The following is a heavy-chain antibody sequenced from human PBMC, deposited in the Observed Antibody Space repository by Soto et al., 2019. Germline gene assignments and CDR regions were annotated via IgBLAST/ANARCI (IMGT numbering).Heavy chain of an antibody. V-gene: IGHV3-30-3*01. CDR2: ISYDGNTE. J-gene: IGHJ4*02. D-gene: IGHD4-17*01. CDR3: ARSGYYGGLDY. Sequence: QVQPVESGGGVVQPGRSLRLSCAASGFTFSRYSMHWVRQAPGKGLEWVAVISYDGNTEYHADSVKGRFTISRDSSKNTVFLQMNSLRVEDTAVYFCARSGYYGGLDYWGQGTLVTVTS. CDR1: GFTFSRYS.